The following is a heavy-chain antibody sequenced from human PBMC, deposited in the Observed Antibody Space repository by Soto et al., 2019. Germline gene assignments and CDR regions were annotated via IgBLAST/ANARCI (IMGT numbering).Heavy chain of an antibody. J-gene: IGHJ4*02. D-gene: IGHD1-26*01. Sequence: EEQLLESGGGLVQPGGSLRLSCAASGFTFSNYAMSWVRQAPGKGLEWVSAISGSGDSTHYAASVKGRFTISRDNSKNTRYLQMNSLRAEDTALYSCAKDLVGATGYWGQGTLVTVSS. CDR1: GFTFSNYA. V-gene: IGHV3-23*01. CDR3: AKDLVGATGY. CDR2: ISGSGDST.